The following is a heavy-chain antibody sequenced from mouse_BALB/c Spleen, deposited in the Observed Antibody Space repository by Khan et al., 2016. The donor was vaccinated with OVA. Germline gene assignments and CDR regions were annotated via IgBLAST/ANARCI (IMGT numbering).Heavy chain of an antibody. Sequence: EVQLQESGPELVKPGASVKISCKASGYSFTGYFMNWVMQSHGKSLEWIGRINPHIGETFYNQKFKDKATLTVDKSSSTAHMELRSLASEDSAVYYWARIYGSDFDYWGQGTTLTVSS. CDR3: ARIYGSDFDY. J-gene: IGHJ2*01. V-gene: IGHV1-20*02. CDR1: GYSFTGYF. D-gene: IGHD1-1*01. CDR2: INPHIGET.